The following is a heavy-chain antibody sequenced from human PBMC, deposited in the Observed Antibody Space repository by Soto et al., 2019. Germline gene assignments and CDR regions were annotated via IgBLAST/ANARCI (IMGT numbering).Heavy chain of an antibody. D-gene: IGHD3-3*01. CDR2: ISAYNGNT. Sequence: ASVKVSCKASGYTFTSYGISWVRQAPGQGLEWMGWISAYNGNTNYAQKLQGRVTMTTDTSTSTAYMELRSLRSDDTAVYYCARDLGLYDFWSGYYTGSSLPSFDYWGQGTLVTVSS. V-gene: IGHV1-18*01. CDR3: ARDLGLYDFWSGYYTGSSLPSFDY. CDR1: GYTFTSYG. J-gene: IGHJ4*02.